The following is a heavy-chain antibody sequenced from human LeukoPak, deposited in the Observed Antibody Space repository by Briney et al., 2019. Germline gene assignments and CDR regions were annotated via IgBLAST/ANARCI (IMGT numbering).Heavy chain of an antibody. CDR2: ISYDGSNK. CDR1: GFTFSSYG. D-gene: IGHD3-9*01. CDR3: AKDLEYFDWLQSPFDY. V-gene: IGHV3-30*18. Sequence: GGSLRLSCAASGFTFSSYGMHWVRQAPGKGLEWVAVISYDGSNKYYADSVKGRFTISRDNSKNTLYLQMNSLRAEDTAVYYCAKDLEYFDWLQSPFDYWGQGTLVTVPS. J-gene: IGHJ4*02.